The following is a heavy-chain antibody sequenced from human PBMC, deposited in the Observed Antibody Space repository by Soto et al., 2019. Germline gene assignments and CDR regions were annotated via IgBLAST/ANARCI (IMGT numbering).Heavy chain of an antibody. CDR3: ARRLAVAGPMGYFDY. Sequence: SETLSLTCTFSGGSLSSSSYYWGWIRQPPGKGLEWIGGIYYSGSTYYNPSLKSRVTISVDTSKNQFSLKLSSVTAADTAVYYCARRLAVAGPMGYFDYWGQGTLVTVSS. CDR1: GGSLSSSSYY. CDR2: IYYSGST. V-gene: IGHV4-39*01. J-gene: IGHJ4*02. D-gene: IGHD6-19*01.